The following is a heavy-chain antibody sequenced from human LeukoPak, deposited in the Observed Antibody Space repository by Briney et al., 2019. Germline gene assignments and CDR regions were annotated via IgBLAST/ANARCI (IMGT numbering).Heavy chain of an antibody. Sequence: ASVKVSCKASGYTFTSYGISWVRQAPGQGLEWMGWISAYNGNTNYAQKLQGRVTMTTDTSPSTAYMELKTLRSDDTAVYYCARDWYCSGGSCYSLFDCWGQGTLVTVSS. V-gene: IGHV1-18*01. CDR1: GYTFTSYG. CDR2: ISAYNGNT. D-gene: IGHD2-15*01. J-gene: IGHJ4*02. CDR3: ARDWYCSGGSCYSLFDC.